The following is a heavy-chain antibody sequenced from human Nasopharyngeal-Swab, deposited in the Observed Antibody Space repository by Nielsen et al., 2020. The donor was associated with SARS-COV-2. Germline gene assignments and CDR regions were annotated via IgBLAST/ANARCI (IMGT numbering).Heavy chain of an antibody. V-gene: IGHV4-30-4*01. Sequence: WIRQPPGKGLEWIGYIYYSGSTYYNPSLNSRVTISVDTSKNQFSLKLSSVTAADTAVYYCAREGNCSGGSCYSYFDYWGQGTLVTVSS. J-gene: IGHJ4*02. CDR3: AREGNCSGGSCYSYFDY. D-gene: IGHD2-15*01. CDR2: IYYSGST.